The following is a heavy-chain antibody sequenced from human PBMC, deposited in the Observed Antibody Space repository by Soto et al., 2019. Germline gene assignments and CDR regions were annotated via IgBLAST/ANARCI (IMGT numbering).Heavy chain of an antibody. CDR1: GGSISSYY. V-gene: IGHV4-59*01. J-gene: IGHJ5*02. Sequence: PSETLSLTCSVSGGSISSYYWSRIRQPPGKGLEWIGYIFYSGSTNYNPSLKSRVTISVDTSKNQFSLKLSSVTAADTAVYYCARTALGWFDPWGQGTLVTVSS. CDR2: IFYSGST. CDR3: ARTALGWFDP. D-gene: IGHD2-21*02.